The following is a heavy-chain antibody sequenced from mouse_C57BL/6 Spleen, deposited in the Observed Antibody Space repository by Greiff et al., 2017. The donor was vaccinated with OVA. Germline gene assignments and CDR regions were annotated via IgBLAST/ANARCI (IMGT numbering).Heavy chain of an antibody. V-gene: IGHV3-6*01. J-gene: IGHJ4*01. Sequence: DVKLVESGPGLVKPSQSLSLTCSVTGYSITSGYYWNWIRQFPGNKLEWMGYISYDGSNNYNPSLKNRISITRDTSKNQFFLKLNSVTTEDTATYYCAREIYDGYYGYAMDYWGQGTSVTVSS. D-gene: IGHD2-3*01. CDR2: ISYDGSN. CDR1: GYSITSGYY. CDR3: AREIYDGYYGYAMDY.